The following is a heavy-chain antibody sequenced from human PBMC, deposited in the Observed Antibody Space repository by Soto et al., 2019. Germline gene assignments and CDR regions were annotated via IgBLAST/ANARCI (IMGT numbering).Heavy chain of an antibody. V-gene: IGHV4-31*03. D-gene: IGHD3-22*01. CDR2: IYYSGST. J-gene: IGHJ5*02. CDR1: GGSISSGVYY. Sequence: PSETLSLTCTVSGGSISSGVYYWIWIRQHPGKVLEWIGYIYYSGSTYYNPSLKSRVTISVDTSKNQFSLKLSSVTAADTAVYYCARSGRGSYYDSSGYLAWFDPWGQGTLVTVSS. CDR3: ARSGRGSYYDSSGYLAWFDP.